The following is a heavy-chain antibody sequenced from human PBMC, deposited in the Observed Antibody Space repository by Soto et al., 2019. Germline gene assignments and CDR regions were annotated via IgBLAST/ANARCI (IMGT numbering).Heavy chain of an antibody. V-gene: IGHV3-33*01. CDR3: TGADEYSGTGMGA. CDR2: ILNDGSNR. D-gene: IGHD3-10*01. CDR1: GFTFSNYG. J-gene: IGHJ6*01. Sequence: QVQLVESGGGVVQPGRSLRLSCAASGFTFSNYGMHWVRQAPGKGLEWVAVILNDGSNRYHADSVKDRFTISRDNSTNTLYLQMICLRAEETPVSYWTGADEYSGTGMGAWGQWAAVTVS.